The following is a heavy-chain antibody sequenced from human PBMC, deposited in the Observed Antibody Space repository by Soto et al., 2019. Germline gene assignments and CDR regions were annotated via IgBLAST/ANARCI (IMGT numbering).Heavy chain of an antibody. CDR3: ARGDANDRAVTVSHALFDY. D-gene: IGHD1-1*01. CDR1: GGSFSGYY. Sequence: SETLSLTCAVYGGSFSGYYCSWIRQPPWKGLEWIGEINHSGITNYNPSLKSRVTISVDTSKNQFSLKLSSVTAADTAVYYCARGDANDRAVTVSHALFDYWGQGTLVTVSS. J-gene: IGHJ4*02. CDR2: INHSGIT. V-gene: IGHV4-34*01.